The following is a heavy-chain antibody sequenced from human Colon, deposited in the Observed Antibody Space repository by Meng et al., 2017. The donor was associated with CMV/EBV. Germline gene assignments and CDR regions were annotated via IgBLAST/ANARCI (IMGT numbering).Heavy chain of an antibody. V-gene: IGHV2-5*02. D-gene: IGHD3-10*01. CDR2: IQWDDDK. CDR3: AHKDPRSGSYPPFHY. CDR1: GFSFSTRAVG. Sequence: SGPTLVNPTQTLTLTCTFSGFSFSTRAVGVGWIRQPPGKALEWLALIQWDDDKRYSPSLQNRLTISKDTSKNQVALIMTNMDTVDTATYYCAHKDPRSGSYPPFHYWGQGTLVTVSS. J-gene: IGHJ4*02.